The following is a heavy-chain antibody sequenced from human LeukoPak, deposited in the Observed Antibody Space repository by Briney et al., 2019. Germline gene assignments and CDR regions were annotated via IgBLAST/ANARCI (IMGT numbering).Heavy chain of an antibody. D-gene: IGHD5-18*01. J-gene: IGHJ6*03. CDR1: GGSISSYY. CDR3: ARGLYSYGYSSHYYYMDV. Sequence: ASETLSLTCTVSGGSISSYYWSWIRQPPGKGLEWIGYIYYSGSTNYKPSLKSRVTISVDTSKNQFSLKLSSVTAADTAVYYCARGLYSYGYSSHYYYMDVWGKGTTVTISS. CDR2: IYYSGST. V-gene: IGHV4-59*01.